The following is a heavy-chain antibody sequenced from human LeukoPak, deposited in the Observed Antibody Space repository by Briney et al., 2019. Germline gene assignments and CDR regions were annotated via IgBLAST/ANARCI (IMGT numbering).Heavy chain of an antibody. CDR3: AKDRATMTTRIFDF. J-gene: IGHJ4*02. CDR2: VSYAGSNK. Sequence: PGGSLRLSCAASGFTFRNYGMHWVRQAPGKGLEWVALVSYAGSNKYYVDSVKGRFTISRDNSKNTLYLQMNSLRAEDTAVYYCAKDRATMTTRIFDFWGQGTLVTVSS. D-gene: IGHD4-17*01. CDR1: GFTFRNYG. V-gene: IGHV3-30*18.